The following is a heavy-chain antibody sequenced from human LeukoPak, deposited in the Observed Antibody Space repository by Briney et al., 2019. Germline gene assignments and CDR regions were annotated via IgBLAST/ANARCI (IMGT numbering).Heavy chain of an antibody. D-gene: IGHD6-13*01. CDR2: IIPIFGTA. V-gene: IGHV1-69*13. CDR3: ATQGAAAGGYYYMDV. Sequence: GASVKVSCKASGYTFTSYGISWVRQAPGQGLEWMGGIIPIFGTANYAQKFQGRVTITADESTSTAYMELRSLRSEDTAVYYCATQGAAAGGYYYMDVWGKGTTVTVSS. J-gene: IGHJ6*03. CDR1: GYTFTSYG.